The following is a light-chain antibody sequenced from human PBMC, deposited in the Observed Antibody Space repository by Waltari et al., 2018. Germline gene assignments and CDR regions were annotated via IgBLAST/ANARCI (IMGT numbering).Light chain of an antibody. CDR3: SSYASASTLV. J-gene: IGLJ1*01. CDR2: EVS. CDR1: SSDVGGYNY. V-gene: IGLV2-14*01. Sequence: QSALTQPASVSGSPGQSITISCTGTSSDVGGYNYISWYQQHPGKAPKLMIYEVSNRLAGGSDVCAGSRSDRTASLTISGRQAEDEAGYYCSSYASASTLVFATATKVTVL.